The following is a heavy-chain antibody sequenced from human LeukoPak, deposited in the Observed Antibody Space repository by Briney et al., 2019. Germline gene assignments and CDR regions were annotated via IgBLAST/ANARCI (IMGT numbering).Heavy chain of an antibody. D-gene: IGHD3-10*01. Sequence: PETLSLTCTVAGGSISSSSYYWGWIREPPGKGQEWIGSIYYSGSTYYNPSLKSRVTISVDTSKNQFSLKLSSVTAADTAVYYCARARRDRLLWFGESYYYYYYMDVRGKGTTVTISS. CDR3: ARARRDRLLWFGESYYYYYYMDV. J-gene: IGHJ6*03. CDR1: GGSISSSSYY. V-gene: IGHV4-39*01. CDR2: IYYSGST.